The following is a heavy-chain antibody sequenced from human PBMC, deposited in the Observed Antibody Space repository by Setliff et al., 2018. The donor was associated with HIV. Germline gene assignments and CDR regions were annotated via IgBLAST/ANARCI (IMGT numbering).Heavy chain of an antibody. CDR1: GFTFSDYY. D-gene: IGHD3-3*01. J-gene: IGHJ6*02. CDR3: ARDNLYYNLYDGSPVYGMDV. Sequence: SGGSLRLSCAGSGSGGSGFTFSDYYMNWVRQAPGKGLEWVSYISSSGNNIFYADSVKGRFTISRDNSKNSLYLQMNGLRVEDTGVYYCARDNLYYNLYDGSPVYGMDVWGQGTTVTVSS. V-gene: IGHV3-11*04. CDR2: ISSSGNNI.